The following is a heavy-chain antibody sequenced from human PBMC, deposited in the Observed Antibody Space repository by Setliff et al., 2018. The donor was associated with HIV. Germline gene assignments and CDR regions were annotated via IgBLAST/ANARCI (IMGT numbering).Heavy chain of an antibody. V-gene: IGHV1-2*06. CDR2: INPNMGDT. J-gene: IGHJ2*01. D-gene: IGHD2-2*01. CDR3: ARAAIVPPDWYFDL. Sequence: ASVKVSCKASGYKFTGHHIQWMRQAPGQGLEWMGRINPNMGDTQYAQKFQGRIIMTRDTSINTVYMELSSLTSDDTALYYCARAAIVPPDWYFDLWGRGTLVTVSS. CDR1: GYKFTGHH.